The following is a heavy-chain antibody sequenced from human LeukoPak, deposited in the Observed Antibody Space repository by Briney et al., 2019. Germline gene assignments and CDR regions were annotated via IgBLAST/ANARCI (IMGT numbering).Heavy chain of an antibody. J-gene: IGHJ4*02. CDR2: ISYDGSNK. Sequence: PGGSLRLSCTASEFIFSTYTMHWVRQAPGEGLEWVAIISYDGSNKSYADSVKGRFTVSRDNSKSTLYLQMSSLRAEDTAVYYCARRGVTSYYPDYWGQGTLVTVSS. V-gene: IGHV3-30-3*01. CDR1: EFIFSTYT. D-gene: IGHD3-10*01. CDR3: ARRGVTSYYPDY.